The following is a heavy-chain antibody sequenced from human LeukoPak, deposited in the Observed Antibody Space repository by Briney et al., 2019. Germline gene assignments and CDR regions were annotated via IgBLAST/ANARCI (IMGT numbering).Heavy chain of an antibody. J-gene: IGHJ4*02. Sequence: PGRSLRLSCAASGFTFSSYSMNWVRQAPGKGLEWVSSISSSSSYIYYADSVKGRFTISRDNAKNSLYLQMNSLRAEDTAVYYCARDLAYCSGDCYSVTGDWGQGTLVTVSS. CDR2: ISSSSSYI. CDR3: ARDLAYCSGDCYSVTGD. V-gene: IGHV3-21*01. D-gene: IGHD2-21*02. CDR1: GFTFSSYS.